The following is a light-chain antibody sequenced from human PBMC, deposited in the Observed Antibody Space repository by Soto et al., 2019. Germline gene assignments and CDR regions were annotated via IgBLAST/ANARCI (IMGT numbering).Light chain of an antibody. Sequence: EIVLTQSPGTLSLSPGERATLSCRASQSVSSSYLAWYQQKPGQAPRLLIYGASSRATGIPARFSGSGSGTGFTLTISSLEPEDFAVYYCQQRSNWPWTFGQGTKVDIK. CDR1: QSVSSSY. J-gene: IGKJ1*01. CDR2: GAS. CDR3: QQRSNWPWT. V-gene: IGKV3D-20*02.